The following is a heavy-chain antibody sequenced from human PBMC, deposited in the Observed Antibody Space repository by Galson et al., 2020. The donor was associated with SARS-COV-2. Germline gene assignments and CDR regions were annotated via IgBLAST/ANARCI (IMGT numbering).Heavy chain of an antibody. CDR2: IDWDDDK. CDR3: ARTYYDILTGYYAEFDY. V-gene: IGHV2-70*04. CDR1: GFSLSTSGMR. J-gene: IGHJ4*02. Sequence: SGPTLVKPTQTLTLTCTFSGFSLSTSGMRASWIRQPPGKALEWLARIDWDDDKFYSTSLKTRLTISKDTSKNQVVLTMTNMDPVDTATYYCARTYYDILTGYYAEFDYWGQGTLVTVSS. D-gene: IGHD3-9*01.